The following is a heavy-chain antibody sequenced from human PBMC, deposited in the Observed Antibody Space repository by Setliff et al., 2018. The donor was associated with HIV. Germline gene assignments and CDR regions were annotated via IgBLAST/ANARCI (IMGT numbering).Heavy chain of an antibody. J-gene: IGHJ5*02. CDR3: ARRVYYDFWSGYYLSISKRFDP. D-gene: IGHD3-3*01. CDR2: LPHSGVT. CDR1: GGSINSRDYS. V-gene: IGHV4-39*01. Sequence: PSETLSLTCTVSGGSINSRDYSWGWIRQPPGKGLEWIVSLPHSGVTYYNPSLRSRVTTSVDTSKNQFSLKLRSVTAADTAVYYCARRVYYDFWSGYYLSISKRFDPWGQGILVTVSS.